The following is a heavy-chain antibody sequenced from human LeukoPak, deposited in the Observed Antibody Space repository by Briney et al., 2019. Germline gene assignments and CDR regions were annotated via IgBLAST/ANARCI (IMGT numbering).Heavy chain of an antibody. D-gene: IGHD6-19*01. V-gene: IGHV4-4*07. CDR3: ARGLAVAGPDY. Sequence: SETLSLTCTVCGGSISRYYWSWIRQPAGEGLEWIGRIHTSGSTNYNPSLKSRVTMSVDTSKNQFSLKLSSVTAADAAVYYCARGLAVAGPDYWGQGTLVTVPT. J-gene: IGHJ4*02. CDR2: IHTSGST. CDR1: GGSISRYY.